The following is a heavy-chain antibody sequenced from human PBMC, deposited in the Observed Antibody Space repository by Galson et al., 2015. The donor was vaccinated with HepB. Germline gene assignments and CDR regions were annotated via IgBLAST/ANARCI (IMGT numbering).Heavy chain of an antibody. J-gene: IGHJ4*02. Sequence: SLRLSCAASGFTFSSYGMSWVRQPPGKGLEWVSAISGSGGNTYYANSVKGRFTISRDNSKNTLYLQMNTLRAEDTAVYYCAKVFHDNSGRYNDCWGQGTLVTVSS. CDR1: GFTFSSYG. V-gene: IGHV3-23*01. CDR2: ISGSGGNT. D-gene: IGHD3-22*01. CDR3: AKVFHDNSGRYNDC.